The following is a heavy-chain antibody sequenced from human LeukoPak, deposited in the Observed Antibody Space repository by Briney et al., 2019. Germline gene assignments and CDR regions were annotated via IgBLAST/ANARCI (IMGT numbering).Heavy chain of an antibody. V-gene: IGHV4-34*01. Sequence: SETLSLTCAVYGGSFSGYYWSWIRQPPGKGLEWIGEINHSGSTNYNPSLKGRVTISVDTSKNQFSLKLSSVTAADTAVYYCARGGGYSGSYFDFDYWGQGTLVTVSS. CDR1: GGSFSGYY. J-gene: IGHJ4*02. D-gene: IGHD1-26*01. CDR2: INHSGST. CDR3: ARGGGYSGSYFDFDY.